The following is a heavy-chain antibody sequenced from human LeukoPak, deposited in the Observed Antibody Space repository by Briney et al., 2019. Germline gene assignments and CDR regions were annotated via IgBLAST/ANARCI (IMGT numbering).Heavy chain of an antibody. Sequence: ASVKVSCRASGYTFTSYGISWVRQAPGQGLEWMGWISAYNGNTNYAQKLQGRVTMTTDTSTSTAYMELRSLRSDDTAVYYCARGGGEPMGYYYYYMDVWGKGTTVTVSS. J-gene: IGHJ6*03. CDR3: ARGGGEPMGYYYYYMDV. V-gene: IGHV1-18*01. D-gene: IGHD1-26*01. CDR2: ISAYNGNT. CDR1: GYTFTSYG.